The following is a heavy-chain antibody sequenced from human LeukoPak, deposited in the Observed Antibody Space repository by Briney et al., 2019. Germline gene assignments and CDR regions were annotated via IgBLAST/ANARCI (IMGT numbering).Heavy chain of an antibody. CDR2: IYYSGTT. CDR3: ARVGVDYSGNVIKNYFDY. D-gene: IGHD4-23*01. CDR1: SGSISSYY. V-gene: IGHV4-59*01. J-gene: IGHJ4*02. Sequence: SETLSLTCTVSSGSISSYYWSWIRQPPGKGLEWIGYIYYSGTTNYNPSLKSRVIISVDTSKNQFSLQLSPVIAADTAVYYCARVGVDYSGNVIKNYFDYWGQGTLVTVSP.